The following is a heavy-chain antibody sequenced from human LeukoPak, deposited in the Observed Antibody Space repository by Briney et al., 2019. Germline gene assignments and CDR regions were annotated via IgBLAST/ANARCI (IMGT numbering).Heavy chain of an antibody. CDR1: EFTFSSYG. V-gene: IGHV3-30*18. D-gene: IGHD3-10*01. Sequence: GGSLRLSCAASEFTFSSYGMHWVRQAPGKGLEWVAVISYDGSNKYYADSVKGRFTISRDNPKNTLYLQMNSLRAEETAVYYCAKNSGSGKGLDYWGQGTLVTVSS. J-gene: IGHJ4*02. CDR2: ISYDGSNK. CDR3: AKNSGSGKGLDY.